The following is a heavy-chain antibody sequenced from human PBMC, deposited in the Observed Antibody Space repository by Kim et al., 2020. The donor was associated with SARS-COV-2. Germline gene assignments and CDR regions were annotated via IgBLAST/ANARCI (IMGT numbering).Heavy chain of an antibody. Sequence: GRTNYTPSLKSRVTISVDTSKNQFSLKLSSVTAADTAVYYCARLSTVTTFWGQGTLVTVSS. J-gene: IGHJ4*02. CDR3: ARLSTVTTF. V-gene: IGHV4-34*01. CDR2: GRT. D-gene: IGHD4-17*01.